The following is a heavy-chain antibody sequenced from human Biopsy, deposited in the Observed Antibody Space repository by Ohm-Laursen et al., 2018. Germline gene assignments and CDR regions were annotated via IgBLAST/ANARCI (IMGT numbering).Heavy chain of an antibody. CDR1: GDSLTSGPEN. Sequence: TLSLTCTVSGDSLTSGPENWSWIRQSPGQGLEYIGFIHSGGNTNYNPSLKNRVTMSVDTSKNQFYLKLYSVTAADTAVYYCARGRRTSGWPYFDNWGQGALVIVSP. CDR3: ARGRRTSGWPYFDN. CDR2: IHSGGNT. D-gene: IGHD6-19*01. V-gene: IGHV4-61*01. J-gene: IGHJ4*02.